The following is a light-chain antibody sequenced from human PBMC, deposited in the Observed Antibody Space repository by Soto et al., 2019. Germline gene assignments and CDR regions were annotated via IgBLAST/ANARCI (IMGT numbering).Light chain of an antibody. Sequence: QSPLTQPASVSGAPRQPITISCTGTSSDVGGYNYVSWHQQHPGKPPKLMIYDVSNRPSGVSNRFSGSKSGNTASLNISGLQAEDEADYYCSSCTCSRSPVVFGGGTQLTVL. J-gene: IGLJ2*01. CDR2: DVS. CDR3: SSCTCSRSPVV. CDR1: SSDVGGYNY. V-gene: IGLV2-14*01.